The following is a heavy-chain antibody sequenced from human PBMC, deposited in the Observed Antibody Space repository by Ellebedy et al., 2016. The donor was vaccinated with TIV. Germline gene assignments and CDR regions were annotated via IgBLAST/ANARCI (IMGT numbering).Heavy chain of an antibody. CDR2: IYYSGST. Sequence: LRLSXTVSGGSISSGGYYWSWIRQHPGKGLEWIGYIYYSGSTYYNPSLKSRVTISVDTSKNQFSLKLSSVTAADTAVYYCARVDCSSTSCYTGGDIDYWGQGTLVTVSS. CDR3: ARVDCSSTSCYTGGDIDY. D-gene: IGHD2-2*02. CDR1: GGSISSGGYY. J-gene: IGHJ4*02. V-gene: IGHV4-31*03.